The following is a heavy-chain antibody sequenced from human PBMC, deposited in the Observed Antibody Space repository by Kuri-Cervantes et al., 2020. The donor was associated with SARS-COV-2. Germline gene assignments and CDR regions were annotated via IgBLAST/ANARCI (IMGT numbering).Heavy chain of an antibody. CDR1: GFTFSSYA. CDR3: AKDLQWKLSSWYYFDY. J-gene: IGHJ4*02. D-gene: IGHD1-26*01. CDR2: ISGSGGST. Sequence: GASLKISCAASGFTFSSYAMSWVRQAPGKGLEWVSAISGSGGSTYYADSVKGRFTISRDNSKNTLYLQMNSLRAEDTAVYYCAKDLQWKLSSWYYFDYWGQGTLVTVSS. V-gene: IGHV3-23*01.